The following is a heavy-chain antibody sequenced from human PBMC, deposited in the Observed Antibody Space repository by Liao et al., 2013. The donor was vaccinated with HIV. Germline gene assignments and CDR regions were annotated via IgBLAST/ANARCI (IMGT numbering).Heavy chain of an antibody. CDR1: GGSISSSTYY. V-gene: IGHV4-39*07. J-gene: IGHJ4*02. CDR3: AGDSRSVTVIGVFSV. CDR2: IYNIGGT. D-gene: IGHD3-3*01. Sequence: QVQLQESGPRLVKPSETLSLTCTVSGGSISSSTYYWGWVRQSPGKGLEWIGSIYNIGGTYYNPSLKGRVSISVDTSRNQFSLKWNSVTAADTAVYYCAGDSRSVTVIGVFSVWGQGALVAVSS.